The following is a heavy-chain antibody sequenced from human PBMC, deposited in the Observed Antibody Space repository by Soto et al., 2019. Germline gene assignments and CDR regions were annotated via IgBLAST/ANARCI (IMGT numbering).Heavy chain of an antibody. D-gene: IGHD5-12*01. Sequence: QVQLVQSGAEVKKPGAPVRVSCKASGSTFTDNDINGWRQATGQGLEWMGWMNPNTGNTRYAQNFQGRLIMTRDTSISTAYMELSSLRSEDTAVYYCARGKLATMTDFWGQGTLVTVSS. V-gene: IGHV1-8*01. J-gene: IGHJ4*02. CDR1: GSTFTDND. CDR3: ARGKLATMTDF. CDR2: MNPNTGNT.